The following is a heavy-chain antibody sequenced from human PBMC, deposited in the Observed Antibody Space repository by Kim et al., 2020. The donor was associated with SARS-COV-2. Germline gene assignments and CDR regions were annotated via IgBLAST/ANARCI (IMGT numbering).Heavy chain of an antibody. V-gene: IGHV4-34*01. J-gene: IGHJ6*02. D-gene: IGHD3-3*01. CDR3: ARGRAGVVPSPLLGLGPFYHYFAVDV. CDR2: INHSGST. Sequence: SETLSLTCAVYGGSFSGYNWNWIRQPPGKGLEWIGEINHSGSTNVSASLKSRITISLDTSKSQFSLRLKSMTATDTAVYYCARGRAGVVPSPLLGLGPFYHYFAVDVWGRGTPVAVSS. CDR1: GGSFSGYN.